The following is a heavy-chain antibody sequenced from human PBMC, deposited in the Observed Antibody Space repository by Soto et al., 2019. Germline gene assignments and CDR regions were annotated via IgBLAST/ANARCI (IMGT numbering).Heavy chain of an antibody. J-gene: IGHJ5*02. Sequence: ASVKVSCKASGYTFSEHGFSWVRQGPGQGLGWLGWISAYTGVTDYAQKCQGRLTLTTDKSTSTAYMELRSLRSDDTAVYYCAKDRPRLTQQFNGVSWGQGTLVTVSS. D-gene: IGHD2-8*01. CDR2: ISAYTGVT. CDR3: AKDRPRLTQQFNGVS. CDR1: GYTFSEHG. V-gene: IGHV1-18*01.